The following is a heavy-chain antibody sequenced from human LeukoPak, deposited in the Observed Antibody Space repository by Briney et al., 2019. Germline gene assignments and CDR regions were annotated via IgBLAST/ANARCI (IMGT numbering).Heavy chain of an antibody. CDR3: AKGTGKYWTYFDN. V-gene: IGHV3-9*01. D-gene: IGHD1-1*01. J-gene: IGHJ4*02. CDR2: ISWNSGSI. Sequence: PGGSLRLSCTASGFTFDDYAMHWVRHAPGKGLEWVSGISWNSGSIDYAGSVRGRFTISRDNANNSLFLHMSSLSAEDTALYYCAKGTGKYWTYFDNWGQGTLVTVSS. CDR1: GFTFDDYA.